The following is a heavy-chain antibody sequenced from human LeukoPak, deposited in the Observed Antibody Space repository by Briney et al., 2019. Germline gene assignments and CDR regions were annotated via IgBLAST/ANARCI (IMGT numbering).Heavy chain of an antibody. CDR3: ARGQLTDDLDY. J-gene: IGHJ4*02. Sequence: GASVKVSCKASGYSFTNYYIHWVRQAPGQGLEWMGIIDPSVGSTSHAQKFQGRVTMTRDTSISTAYMEVSRLRSDDTAVYYCARGQLTDDLDYWGQGTLVTVSS. CDR1: GYSFTNYY. D-gene: IGHD1-14*01. V-gene: IGHV1-46*01. CDR2: IDPSVGST.